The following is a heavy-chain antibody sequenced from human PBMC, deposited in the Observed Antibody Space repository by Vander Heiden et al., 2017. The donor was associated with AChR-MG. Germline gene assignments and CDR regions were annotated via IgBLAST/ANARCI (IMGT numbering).Heavy chain of an antibody. CDR3: AIDLDGYNLVDFQH. Sequence: QVQLVESGGGVVQPGRSLRLSCAASGFTFSSYGMHWVRQAPGKGLEWVAVIWYDGSNKYYADSVKGRFTISRDNSKNTLYLQMNSLRAEDTAVYYCAIDLDGYNLVDFQHWGQGTLVTVSS. CDR1: GFTFSSYG. V-gene: IGHV3-33*01. CDR2: IWYDGSNK. D-gene: IGHD5-12*01. J-gene: IGHJ1*01.